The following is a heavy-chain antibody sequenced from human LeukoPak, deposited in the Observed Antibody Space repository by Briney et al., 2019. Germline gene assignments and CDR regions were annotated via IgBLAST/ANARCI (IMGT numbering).Heavy chain of an antibody. CDR1: GFTFSSYW. CDR2: IKQDGSEK. D-gene: IGHD6-19*01. J-gene: IGHJ4*02. Sequence: GGSLRLSCAASGFTFSSYWMSWVRQAPGKGLEWVANIKQDGSEKYYVDSVKGRFTISRDNAKNSLYLQMNSLRAEDTAVYYCAKALAQWLVTSALDYWGQGTLVTVSS. V-gene: IGHV3-7*01. CDR3: AKALAQWLVTSALDY.